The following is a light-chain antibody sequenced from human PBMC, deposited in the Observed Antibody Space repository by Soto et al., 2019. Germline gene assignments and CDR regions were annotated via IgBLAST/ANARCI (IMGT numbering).Light chain of an antibody. Sequence: QSVLTQPRSVSGSPGQSVTISCTGTSSDVGGYNFVSWYQQHPGKAPKFMIYDVSKRPSGVPDRFSGSRSGNTASLTISGLQAEDEADYYCCSYAGRSVVFGGGTKLTVL. CDR3: CSYAGRSVV. V-gene: IGLV2-11*01. CDR2: DVS. CDR1: SSDVGGYNF. J-gene: IGLJ2*01.